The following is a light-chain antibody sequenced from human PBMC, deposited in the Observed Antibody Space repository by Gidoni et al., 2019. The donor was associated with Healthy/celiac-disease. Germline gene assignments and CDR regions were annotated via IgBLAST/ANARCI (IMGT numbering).Light chain of an antibody. CDR3: QSYDSSMSVYV. V-gene: IGLV1-40*01. Sequence: SVTGRMSTRWGVYAVHWYQQIPGTAPELIIYGNRNRPSGGPERFSGSKSGNSASLAISGLQAEDEADYYCQSYDSSMSVYVFGCGTKVTVL. J-gene: IGLJ1*01. CDR2: GNR. CDR1: MSTRWGVYA.